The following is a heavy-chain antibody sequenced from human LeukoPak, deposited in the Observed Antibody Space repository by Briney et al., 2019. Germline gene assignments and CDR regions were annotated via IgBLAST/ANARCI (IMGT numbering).Heavy chain of an antibody. D-gene: IGHD3-22*01. J-gene: IGHJ3*02. CDR1: GFTFSNYA. V-gene: IGHV3-30-3*01. Sequence: GGSLRLSCAASGFTFSNYAMHWVRQAPGKGLEWVAIISYDGNNKYYTDSVKGRFTIPRDNSKNTLYLQMNSLRAEDTAVYYCARNYYDSSGSYAFDIWGQGTMVTVSS. CDR2: ISYDGNNK. CDR3: ARNYYDSSGSYAFDI.